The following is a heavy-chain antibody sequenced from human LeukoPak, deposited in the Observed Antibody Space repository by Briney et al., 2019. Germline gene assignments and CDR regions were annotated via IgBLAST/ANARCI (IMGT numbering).Heavy chain of an antibody. V-gene: IGHV1-8*03. J-gene: IGHJ6*03. CDR1: GYTFTSYD. CDR3: ARAPRGRSGIAARQGIYYYYMDV. CDR2: MNPNSGNT. Sequence: GASVKVSCKASGYTFTSYDINWVRQATGQGLEWMGWMNPNSGNTGYAQKFQGRVTITRNTSISTAYMELSSLRSEDTAVYYCARAPRGRSGIAARQGIYYYYMDVWGKGTTVTVSS. D-gene: IGHD6-6*01.